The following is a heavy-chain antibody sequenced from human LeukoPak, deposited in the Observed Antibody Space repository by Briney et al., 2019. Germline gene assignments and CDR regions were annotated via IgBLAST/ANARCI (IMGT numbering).Heavy chain of an antibody. Sequence: GGSLRLSCAASGFTFSSYAMSWVRQAPGKGLEWVSAISGSGGSAYYADSVKGRFTISRDNSKNTLYLQMNSLRAEDTAVYYCANVESSGYYYKIEYFQHWGQGTLVTVSS. CDR1: GFTFSSYA. D-gene: IGHD3-22*01. CDR2: ISGSGGSA. J-gene: IGHJ1*01. CDR3: ANVESSGYYYKIEYFQH. V-gene: IGHV3-23*01.